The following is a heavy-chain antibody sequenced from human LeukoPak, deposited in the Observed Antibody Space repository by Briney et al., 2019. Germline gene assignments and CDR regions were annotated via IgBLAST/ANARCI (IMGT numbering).Heavy chain of an antibody. D-gene: IGHD3-22*01. Sequence: PGGSLGLSCAASGFTFDDYAMHWVRQAPGKGLEWVSGITWNRDNIGYGDSVKGRFTISRDNVKNVLYLQRTSLRPEDTALYYCAKDLSSAITSALVLDVWGQGTTVIVSS. CDR2: ITWNRDNI. CDR3: AKDLSSAITSALVLDV. V-gene: IGHV3-9*01. J-gene: IGHJ6*02. CDR1: GFTFDDYA.